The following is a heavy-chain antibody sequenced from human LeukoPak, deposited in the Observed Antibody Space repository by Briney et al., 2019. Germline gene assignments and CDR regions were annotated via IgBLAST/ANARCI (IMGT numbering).Heavy chain of an antibody. CDR3: ARLITTAAPEQYFQR. CDR1: GGSVSGSPSG. Sequence: SETLSLTCSVSGGSVSGSPSGWGWLRQPPGRGLELIATIHYSGTTSYNPSLKSRVTISVDTSKNEFSLTLTSVTAADTAVYYCARLITTAAPEQYFQRWGQGSLVTVSS. CDR2: IHYSGTT. V-gene: IGHV4-39*01. D-gene: IGHD3-10*01. J-gene: IGHJ1*01.